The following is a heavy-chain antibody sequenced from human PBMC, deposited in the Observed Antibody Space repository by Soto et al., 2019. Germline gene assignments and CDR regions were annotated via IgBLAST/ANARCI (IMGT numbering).Heavy chain of an antibody. V-gene: IGHV3-7*01. CDR2: IKQDGSEK. Sequence: GGSLRLSCAASGFTFSSYWMSWVRQAPGKGLEWVANIKQDGSEKYYVDSVKGRFTISRDNAKNSLYLQMNSLRAEDTAVYYCARDKRAARPRNDYYYMDVWGKGTTVTVSS. D-gene: IGHD6-6*01. J-gene: IGHJ6*03. CDR3: ARDKRAARPRNDYYYMDV. CDR1: GFTFSSYW.